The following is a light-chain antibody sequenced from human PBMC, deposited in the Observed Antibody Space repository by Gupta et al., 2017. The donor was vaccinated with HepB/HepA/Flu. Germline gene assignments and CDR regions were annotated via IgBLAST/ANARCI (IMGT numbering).Light chain of an antibody. CDR3: QQYGSSPCS. V-gene: IGKV3-20*01. CDR1: QSVSSNY. CDR2: GAS. Sequence: EIVLTQSPGTLSLSPGERATPSCRASQSVSSNYLAWYQQKPGQAPRLFIYGASSRATGIPDRFSGSGSETDFTLTISRLEPEDFAVYYCQQYGSSPCSFGQGTKLEIK. J-gene: IGKJ2*04.